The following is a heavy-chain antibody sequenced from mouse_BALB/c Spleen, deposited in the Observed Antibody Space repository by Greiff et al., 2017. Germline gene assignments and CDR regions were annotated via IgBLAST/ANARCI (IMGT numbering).Heavy chain of an antibody. CDR2: IRNKANGYTT. CDR1: GFTFTDYY. V-gene: IGHV7-3*02. Sequence: EVKVVESGGGLVQPGGSLRLSCATSGFTFTDYYMSWVRQPPGKALEWLGFIRNKANGYTTEYSASVKGRFTISRDNSQSILYLQMNTLRAEDSATYYCARGTVVDYWGQGTTLTVSS. J-gene: IGHJ2*01. CDR3: ARGTVVDY. D-gene: IGHD1-1*01.